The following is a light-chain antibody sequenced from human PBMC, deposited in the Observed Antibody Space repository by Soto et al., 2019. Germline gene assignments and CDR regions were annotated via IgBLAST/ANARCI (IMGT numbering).Light chain of an antibody. V-gene: IGKV3-20*01. CDR2: GAS. CDR1: QSVSSN. Sequence: EIVMTQSPATLSVSPGERATLSFRASQSVSSNLAWYQQKPGQAPRLLIYGASSRATGIPDRFSGTGSETDFTLTISRLEPGDFAVYYCQQYDNSPITFGQGTRLEI. J-gene: IGKJ5*01. CDR3: QQYDNSPIT.